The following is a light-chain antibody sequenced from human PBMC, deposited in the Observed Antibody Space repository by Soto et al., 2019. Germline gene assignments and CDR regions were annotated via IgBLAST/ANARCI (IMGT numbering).Light chain of an antibody. CDR1: SSNIGAGYD. Sequence: QSVLTQPPSVSGAPGQRVTISCTGSSSNIGAGYDVHWYQQLPGTAPKLLIYGNSNRPSGVPDRFSGSKSGTSASLAITGLQAEAEADYYCQSYDSSLSGSRVFGGGPKVTVL. CDR2: GNS. V-gene: IGLV1-40*01. J-gene: IGLJ3*02. CDR3: QSYDSSLSGSRV.